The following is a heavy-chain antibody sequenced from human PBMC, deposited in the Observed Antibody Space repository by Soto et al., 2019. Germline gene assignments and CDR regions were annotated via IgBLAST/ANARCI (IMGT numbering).Heavy chain of an antibody. CDR1: GGSISSYY. D-gene: IGHD3-16*01. Sequence: QVQLQESGPVLVKPSETLSLTCTVSGGSISSYYWSWLRKTPGKGREWIGYISYSGTTNYNPSLKSRVTILVDTSQKHSSLKLSSVTVADTAVYYCARLTEEIGVWALDIWGQGTMVTVSS. CDR2: ISYSGTT. CDR3: ARLTEEIGVWALDI. J-gene: IGHJ3*02. V-gene: IGHV4-59*08.